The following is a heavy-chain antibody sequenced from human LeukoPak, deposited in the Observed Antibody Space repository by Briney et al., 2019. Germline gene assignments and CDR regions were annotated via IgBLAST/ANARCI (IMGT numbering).Heavy chain of an antibody. V-gene: IGHV4-59*01. J-gene: IGHJ5*02. CDR2: IYYSGSP. D-gene: IGHD5-18*01. CDR3: ARGYSYGDNWFDP. CDR1: GGSISSYY. Sequence: PSETLSLTCTVSGGSISSYYWSWIRQPPGKGLEWIGYIYYSGSPNYNPSLKSRVTISLDTSKNQFSLKLSSVTAAEKAVYYCARGYSYGDNWFDPWGQGTLVTVSS.